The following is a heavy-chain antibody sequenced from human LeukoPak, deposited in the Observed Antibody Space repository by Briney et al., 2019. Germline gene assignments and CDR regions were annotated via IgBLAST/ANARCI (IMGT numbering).Heavy chain of an antibody. V-gene: IGHV4-39*01. CDR1: GGSISSSSYY. Sequence: SETLSLTCTVSGGSISSSSYYWGWIRQPPGKGLEWIGSIYYSGSTYYNPPLKSRVTISVDTSKNQFSLKLSSVTAADTAVYYCARTHYDSSGYANIFDYWGQGTLVTVSS. CDR2: IYYSGST. J-gene: IGHJ4*02. CDR3: ARTHYDSSGYANIFDY. D-gene: IGHD3-22*01.